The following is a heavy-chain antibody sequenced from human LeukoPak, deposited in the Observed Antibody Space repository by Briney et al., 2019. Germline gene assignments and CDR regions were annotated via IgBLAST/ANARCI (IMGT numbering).Heavy chain of an antibody. CDR1: GDSVSSNSAS. D-gene: IGHD5-24*01. Sequence: PSQTLSLTCAIFGDSVSSNSASWNWNRQSPSRGLEWLRRTYYRSKWYIDYAVSVKSRMVINPDTSKNQFSLQLNSVTDEDTAIYYCARMSWLLQGGFDHWGQGTLVTVSS. CDR2: TYYRSKWYI. V-gene: IGHV6-1*01. CDR3: ARMSWLLQGGFDH. J-gene: IGHJ4*02.